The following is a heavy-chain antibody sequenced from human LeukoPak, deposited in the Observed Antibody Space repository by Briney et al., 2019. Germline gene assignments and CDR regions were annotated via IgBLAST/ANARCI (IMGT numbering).Heavy chain of an antibody. Sequence: GGSLRLSCAPSGFIFSTYAMSWVRQAPGKGLEWVSSISSSASDIYTNYAASVKGRFTISRDNAKNSLYLQMNSLRAEDTALYYCVRDAGYAYGFLDSWGQGTLVAVSS. D-gene: IGHD3-10*01. J-gene: IGHJ4*02. CDR1: GFIFSTYA. CDR3: VRDAGYAYGFLDS. CDR2: ISSSASDI. V-gene: IGHV3-21*01.